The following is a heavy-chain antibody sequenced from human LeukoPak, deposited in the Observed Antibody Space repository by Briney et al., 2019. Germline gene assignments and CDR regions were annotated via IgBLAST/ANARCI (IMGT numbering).Heavy chain of an antibody. V-gene: IGHV3-21*01. CDR2: ISSSSSSYI. CDR3: ARDLAAGIYYYYYGMDV. D-gene: IGHD6-13*01. CDR1: GFTFSSYS. J-gene: IGHJ6*02. Sequence: KAGGSLRLSCAASGFTFSSYSMNWVRQAPGKGLEWVSSISSSSSSYIYYADSAKGRFTISRDNAKNSLYLQMNSLRAEDTAVYYCARDLAAGIYYYYYGMDVWGQGTTVTVSS.